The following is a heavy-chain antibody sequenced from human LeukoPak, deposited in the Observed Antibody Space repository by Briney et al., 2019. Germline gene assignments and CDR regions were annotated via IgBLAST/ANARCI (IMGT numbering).Heavy chain of an antibody. J-gene: IGHJ4*02. CDR3: ARAALQLWLHPDY. CDR2: IYYSGST. CDR1: GGSISSGDYY. Sequence: SQTLSLTCIVSGGSISSGDYYWSWIRQPPGRGLEWIGYIYYSGSTYYNPSLKSRVTISLDTSKNQFSLKLSSVTAADTAVYYCARAALQLWLHPDYWGQGTLVTVSS. V-gene: IGHV4-30-4*08. D-gene: IGHD5-18*01.